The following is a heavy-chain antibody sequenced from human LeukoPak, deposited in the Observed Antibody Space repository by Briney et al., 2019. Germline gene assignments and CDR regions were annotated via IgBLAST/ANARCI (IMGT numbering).Heavy chain of an antibody. Sequence: QPGRSLRLSCAASGFTFSSYAMHWVRQDPGKGLEWVAVISYDGSNKYYADSVKGRFTISRDNSKNTLYLQMNSLRAEDTAVYYCAHIAAAGPFDYWGQGTLVTVSS. D-gene: IGHD6-13*01. V-gene: IGHV3-30*04. CDR2: ISYDGSNK. CDR1: GFTFSSYA. CDR3: AHIAAAGPFDY. J-gene: IGHJ4*02.